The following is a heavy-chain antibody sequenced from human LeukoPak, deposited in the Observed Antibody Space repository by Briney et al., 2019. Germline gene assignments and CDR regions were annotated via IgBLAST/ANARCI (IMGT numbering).Heavy chain of an antibody. Sequence: GGSLRLSCVASGFTFRDYNMNWVRQAPGKGLEWVASIDGSRSDIYYADSVKGRFTVSRDNRKNSLYLQMNSLRGEDTAVYYCAGEGRSISVWCSSGTCYDFDFWGQGTLVTVSS. V-gene: IGHV3-21*06. CDR2: IDGSRSDI. CDR3: AGEGRSISVWCSSGTCYDFDF. D-gene: IGHD2-2*01. J-gene: IGHJ4*02. CDR1: GFTFRDYN.